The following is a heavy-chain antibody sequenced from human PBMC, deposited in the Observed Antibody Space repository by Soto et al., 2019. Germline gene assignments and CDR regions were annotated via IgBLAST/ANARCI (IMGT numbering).Heavy chain of an antibody. V-gene: IGHV3-21*01. D-gene: IGHD3-22*01. CDR3: ARDRRYYYDSSGYYHVVTDY. J-gene: IGHJ4*02. CDR2: ISSSSSYI. Sequence: WWSLRLSCSASVFTFSSYSMNWFRQAPGKGLEWVSSISSSSSYIYYADSVKGRFTISRDNAKNSLYLQMNSLRAEDTAVYYCARDRRYYYDSSGYYHVVTDYWGQGTLVTVSS. CDR1: VFTFSSYS.